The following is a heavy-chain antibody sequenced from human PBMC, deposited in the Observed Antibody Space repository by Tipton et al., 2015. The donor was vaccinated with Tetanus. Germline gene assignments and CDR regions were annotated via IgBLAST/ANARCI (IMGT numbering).Heavy chain of an antibody. CDR3: ARMQRYGMDV. D-gene: IGHD6-25*01. Sequence: GLVKPSETLSLICGVYGGSFSGYYWSWIRQPPGKGLEWIGEINHSGSTNYNPSLKSRVTISVDTSKNQFSLKVSSVTAADTAVYYCARMQRYGMDVWGQGTTVTVSS. V-gene: IGHV4-34*01. J-gene: IGHJ6*02. CDR1: GGSFSGYY. CDR2: INHSGST.